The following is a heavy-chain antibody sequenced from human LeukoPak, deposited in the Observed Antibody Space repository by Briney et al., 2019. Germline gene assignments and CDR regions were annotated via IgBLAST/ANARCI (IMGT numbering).Heavy chain of an antibody. Sequence: GGSLRLSCAASGFPFSSYSMTWVRQAPGKGLEWVANIKPDGTTKFYVDSVKGRFTISRDNAKNSLYLQMNSLRAEDTALYYCARGGYDILTGYYTDFDYWGQGTLVTVSS. J-gene: IGHJ4*02. CDR3: ARGGYDILTGYYTDFDY. V-gene: IGHV3-7*03. D-gene: IGHD3-9*01. CDR1: GFPFSSYS. CDR2: IKPDGTTK.